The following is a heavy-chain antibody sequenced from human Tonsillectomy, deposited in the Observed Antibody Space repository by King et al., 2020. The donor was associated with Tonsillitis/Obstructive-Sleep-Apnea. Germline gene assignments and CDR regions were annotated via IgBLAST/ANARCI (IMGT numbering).Heavy chain of an antibody. CDR2: IKPSGGTT. CDR1: RYTFTAYY. D-gene: IGHD3-22*01. J-gene: IGHJ3*02. Sequence: QLVQSGAEVKKPGASVNVSCKASRYTFTAYYVHWVRQAPGQGLEWMGLIKPSGGTTSYAQKFQGRVTMTRDTSTSTLYMELSSLRSEDTAVYYCARESSGYGNDAFDIWGQGTMVTVSS. V-gene: IGHV1-46*01. CDR3: ARESSGYGNDAFDI.